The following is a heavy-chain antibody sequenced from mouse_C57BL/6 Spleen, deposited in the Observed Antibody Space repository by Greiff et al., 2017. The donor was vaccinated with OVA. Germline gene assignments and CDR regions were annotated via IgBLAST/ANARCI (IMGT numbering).Heavy chain of an antibody. CDR3: ARPASITTVVARYWYFDV. CDR1: GYTFTDYN. CDR2: INPNNGGT. J-gene: IGHJ1*03. D-gene: IGHD1-1*01. V-gene: IGHV1-22*01. Sequence: VQLQQSGPELVKPGASVKMSCKASGYTFTDYNMHWVKQSHGKSLEWIGYINPNNGGTSYNQKFKGKATLTVNKSSSTAYMELRSLTSEDSAVYYCARPASITTVVARYWYFDVWGTGTTVTVSS.